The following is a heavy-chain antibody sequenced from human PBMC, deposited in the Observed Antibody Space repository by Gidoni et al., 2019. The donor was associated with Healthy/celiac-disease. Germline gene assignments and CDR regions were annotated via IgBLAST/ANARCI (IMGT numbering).Heavy chain of an antibody. CDR3: ARCRSSKPGGSGGDYGWFDP. CDR2: IIPIFGTA. CDR1: GGTFSSYA. D-gene: IGHD6-13*01. Sequence: QVQLVQSGAQVKKPGSSVTVSCKASGGTFSSYAISWVRQAPGQGLEWMGGIIPIFGTANYAQKFQGRVTITADESTSTAYMELSSLRSEDTAVYYCARCRSSKPGGSGGDYGWFDPWGQGTLVTVSS. V-gene: IGHV1-69*01. J-gene: IGHJ5*02.